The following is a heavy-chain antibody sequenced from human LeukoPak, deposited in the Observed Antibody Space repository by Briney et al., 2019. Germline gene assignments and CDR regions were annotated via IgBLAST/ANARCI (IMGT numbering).Heavy chain of an antibody. V-gene: IGHV3-7*01. CDR1: GFTFSTYW. Sequence: GGSLRLPCSASGFTFSTYWMSWVRQAPGKGLEWVANMKRDGSEIYYVDSVKGRLTISRDNSKNTLYLQMNSLRAEDTAVYYCAREGPRGNSQFDYWGQGTLVTVSS. J-gene: IGHJ4*02. D-gene: IGHD2/OR15-2a*01. CDR3: AREGPRGNSQFDY. CDR2: MKRDGSEI.